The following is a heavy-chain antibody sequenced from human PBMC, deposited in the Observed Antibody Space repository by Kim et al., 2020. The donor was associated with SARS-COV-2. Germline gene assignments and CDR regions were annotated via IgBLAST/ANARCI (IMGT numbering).Heavy chain of an antibody. Sequence: TYYNPSPTGRVTISIDASKNQFSLGLNSVTASDTALYYCARRNYSYFFDSWGQGILVTVSS. D-gene: IGHD1-7*01. CDR3: ARRNYSYFFDS. CDR2: T. V-gene: IGHV4-39*01. J-gene: IGHJ4*02.